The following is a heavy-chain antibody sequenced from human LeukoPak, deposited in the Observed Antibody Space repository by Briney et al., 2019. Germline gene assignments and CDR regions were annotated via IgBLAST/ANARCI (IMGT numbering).Heavy chain of an antibody. V-gene: IGHV3-30*02. J-gene: IGHJ6*03. CDR2: IRYDGSNK. CDR1: GFTFSSYG. CDR3: AKDDSTGYYYYMDV. D-gene: IGHD4-11*01. Sequence: GRSLRLSXAASGFTFSSYGMHWVRQAPGKGLEWVAFIRYDGSNKYYADSVKGRFTISRDNSKNTLYLQMNSLRAEDTAVYYCAKDDSTGYYYYMDVWGKGTTVTVSS.